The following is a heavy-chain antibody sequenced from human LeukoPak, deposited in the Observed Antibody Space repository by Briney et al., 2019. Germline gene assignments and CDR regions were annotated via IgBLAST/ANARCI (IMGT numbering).Heavy chain of an antibody. CDR3: AKDLVTIFGVVQRGFDY. CDR1: GFTFSSYA. Sequence: GGSLRLSCAASGFTFSSYAMSWVRQAPGKGLEWVSAISGSGGSTYYADSVKGRFTISRDNSKNTLYLQMNSLRAEDTAVYYCAKDLVTIFGVVQRGFDYWGQGTLVTVSS. J-gene: IGHJ4*02. V-gene: IGHV3-23*01. CDR2: ISGSGGST. D-gene: IGHD3-3*01.